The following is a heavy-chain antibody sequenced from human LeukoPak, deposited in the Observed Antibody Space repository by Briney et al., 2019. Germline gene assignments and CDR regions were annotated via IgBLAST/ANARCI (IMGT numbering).Heavy chain of an antibody. CDR1: GFTFSSYA. D-gene: IGHD3-22*01. CDR3: AKGEFITMIVVVIGPFDY. V-gene: IGHV3-23*01. CDR2: ISGSGCST. J-gene: IGHJ4*02. Sequence: GGSLRLSCAASGFTFSSYAMRWVRRAPGKGREWGSSISGSGCSTYYTDSVKGRLTISRDNSKNTLYLQMNSLRAEDTAVYYCAKGEFITMIVVVIGPFDYWAQGTLVSVSS.